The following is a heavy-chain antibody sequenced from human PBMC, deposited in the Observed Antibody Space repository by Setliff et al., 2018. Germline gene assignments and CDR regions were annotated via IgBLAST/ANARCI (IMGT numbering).Heavy chain of an antibody. V-gene: IGHV4-61*09. J-gene: IGHJ6*03. D-gene: IGHD1-26*01. Sequence: SETLSLTCTVSGGSISSGSYYWSWIRQPAGKGLEWIGHIYTSGSTNYNPSLKSRVTISVDTSKNQFSLKLSSVTAADTAVYYCARDHSGSYSGYYYYYMDVWGKGTTVTVSS. CDR2: IYTSGST. CDR3: ARDHSGSYSGYYYYYMDV. CDR1: GGSISSGSYY.